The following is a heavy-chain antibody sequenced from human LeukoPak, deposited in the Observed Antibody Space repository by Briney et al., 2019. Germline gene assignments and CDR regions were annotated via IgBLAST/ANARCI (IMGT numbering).Heavy chain of an antibody. D-gene: IGHD5-24*01. CDR3: ARDLEWLQSPGQAFDI. J-gene: IGHJ3*02. CDR1: GGSISSYY. CDR2: IYTSGST. V-gene: IGHV4-4*07. Sequence: SETLSLTCTVSGGSISSYYWSWIRQPAGKGLEWIGRIYTSGSTNYNPSLKSRVTMSVDTSKNQFSLKLNSVTPEDTAVYYCARDLEWLQSPGQAFDIWGQGTMVTVSS.